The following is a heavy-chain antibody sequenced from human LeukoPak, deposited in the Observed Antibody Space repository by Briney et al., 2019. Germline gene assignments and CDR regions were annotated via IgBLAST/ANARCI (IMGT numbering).Heavy chain of an antibody. V-gene: IGHV3-30-3*01. CDR3: AKDYMTTVIPNWFDP. CDR1: GFTFSSYA. Sequence: PGGSLRLSCAASGFTFSSYAMHWVRQAPGKGLEWVAVISYDGSNKYYADSVKGRFTISRDNSKNTLYLQMNSLRAEDTAVYYCAKDYMTTVIPNWFDPWGQGTLVTVSS. J-gene: IGHJ5*02. CDR2: ISYDGSNK. D-gene: IGHD4-17*01.